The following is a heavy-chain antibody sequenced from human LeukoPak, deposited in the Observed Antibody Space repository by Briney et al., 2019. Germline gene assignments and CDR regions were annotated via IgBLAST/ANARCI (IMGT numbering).Heavy chain of an antibody. CDR3: ARRLPLDYYMDV. V-gene: IGHV3-53*01. J-gene: IGHJ6*03. Sequence: GGSLILSCVASGFSVSDNYMSWVRQAPGIGLEGVSVIYRGGITYYADSVKGRFTISRDDSKNTLYLQMNSLRAEDTAVYYCARRLPLDYYMDVWGKGTTVTVSS. CDR1: GFSVSDNY. CDR2: IYRGGIT.